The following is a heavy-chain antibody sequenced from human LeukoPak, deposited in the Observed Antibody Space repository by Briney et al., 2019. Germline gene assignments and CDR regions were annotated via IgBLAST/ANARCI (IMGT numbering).Heavy chain of an antibody. CDR2: ISGSGGST. D-gene: IGHD1-26*01. Sequence: GGSLRLSCAASGFTFSSYAMSWVRQAPGKGLEWVSAISGSGGSTYYADSVKGRFTISRDNAKNSLYLQMNSLRAEDTAVYYCATTRSGSYYDAFDIWGQGTMVTVSS. CDR3: ATTRSGSYYDAFDI. J-gene: IGHJ3*02. CDR1: GFTFSSYA. V-gene: IGHV3-23*01.